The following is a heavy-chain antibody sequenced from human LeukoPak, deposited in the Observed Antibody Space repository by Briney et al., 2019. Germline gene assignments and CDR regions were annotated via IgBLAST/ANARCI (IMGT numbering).Heavy chain of an antibody. J-gene: IGHJ4*02. Sequence: KTGGSLRLSCTASGFTFGDYAMSWFRQAPGKGLEWVGFIRSKAYGRTTEYAAYVKGRFTISRYDSKSIAHLQINSLKTEDTAVYYRTLALYTTYYYDSSGYSPPPDYWGQGTLFTVSS. V-gene: IGHV3-49*05. CDR2: IRSKAYGRTT. CDR3: TLALYTTYYYDSSGYSPPPDY. CDR1: GFTFGDYA. D-gene: IGHD3-22*01.